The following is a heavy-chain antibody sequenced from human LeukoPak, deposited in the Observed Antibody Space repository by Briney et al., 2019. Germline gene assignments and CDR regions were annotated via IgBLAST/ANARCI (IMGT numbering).Heavy chain of an antibody. Sequence: SEPLSLTSAVYGGSFSGYYWSWIRQPPGKGLEWIGEINHSGCTNYNPPLKGRVTISVDTSKNQFFLKLSSVTAADTAVYYCARDKGRVRGVINRFDPGGQGTLVTVSS. V-gene: IGHV4-34*01. CDR1: GGSFSGYY. CDR3: ARDKGRVRGVINRFDP. J-gene: IGHJ5*02. CDR2: INHSGCT. D-gene: IGHD3-10*01.